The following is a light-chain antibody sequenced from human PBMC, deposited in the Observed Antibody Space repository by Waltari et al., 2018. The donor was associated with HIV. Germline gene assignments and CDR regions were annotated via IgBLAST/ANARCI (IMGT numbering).Light chain of an antibody. CDR3: GTWDTNLSAGV. V-gene: IGLV1-51*01. Sequence: QAVLTQPPSVSAAPEQKVTIPCSGSSPNFGNNYVSWYQQFPGKAPNVLSDDKNKRRPGVPDRFSGSRSGTSATLGVAGLQTGDEADYYCGTWDTNLSAGVFGGGTKLTVL. J-gene: IGLJ3*02. CDR1: SPNFGNNY. CDR2: DKN.